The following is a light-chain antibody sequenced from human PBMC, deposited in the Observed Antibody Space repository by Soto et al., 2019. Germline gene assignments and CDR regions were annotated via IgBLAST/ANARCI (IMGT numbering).Light chain of an antibody. V-gene: IGKV3-20*01. CDR3: QQYAFSPRT. CDR1: QSIDSKN. CDR2: GGS. Sequence: EKVMGQSPGTPALSPRERGTPSCWASQSIDSKNFSWYQQKPGQAPRLLIYGGSRRATGVPDRFSGAGSGTDFTLTISRLEPEDFAVFYCQQYAFSPRTFGQGTRLEIK. J-gene: IGKJ5*01.